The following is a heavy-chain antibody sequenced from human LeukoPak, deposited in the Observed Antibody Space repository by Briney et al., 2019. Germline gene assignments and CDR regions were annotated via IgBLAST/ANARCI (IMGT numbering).Heavy chain of an antibody. J-gene: IGHJ4*02. Sequence: GGSLRLSCVASGFTFSSSWMSWVRRAPGKGLEWVANIKQDGAEEYYVDSVRGRFSISKDNAKNSLYLQMNSLRAEDTAVYYCARDPCHGALDYWGQGALVTVSS. D-gene: IGHD2-2*01. CDR1: GFTFSSSW. CDR2: IKQDGAEE. V-gene: IGHV3-7*03. CDR3: ARDPCHGALDY.